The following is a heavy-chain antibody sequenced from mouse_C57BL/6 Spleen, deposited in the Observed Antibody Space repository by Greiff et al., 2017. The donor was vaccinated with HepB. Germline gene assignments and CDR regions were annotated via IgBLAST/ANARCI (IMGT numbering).Heavy chain of an antibody. D-gene: IGHD2-4*01. Sequence: DVHLVESGGGLVQPKGSLKLSCAASGFSFNTYAMNWVRQAPGKGLEWVARIRSKSNNYATYYADSVKDRFTISRDDSESMLYLQMNNLQTEDTAMYYCVRGYYDYDGDFDYWGQGTTLTVSS. CDR2: IRSKSNNYAT. J-gene: IGHJ2*01. V-gene: IGHV10-1*01. CDR3: VRGYYDYDGDFDY. CDR1: GFSFNTYA.